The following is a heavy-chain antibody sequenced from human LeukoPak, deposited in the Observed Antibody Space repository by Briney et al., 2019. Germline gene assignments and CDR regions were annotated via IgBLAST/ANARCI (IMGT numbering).Heavy chain of an antibody. CDR3: VRDPDALDY. CDR2: IRSSSDII. V-gene: IGHV3-48*02. CDR1: GFTFSTYS. Sequence: GGSLRLSCAVSGFTFSTYSMNWVRQAPGKGREWVAYIRSSSDIIHYADSVKGRYTISRDIVVNSLYLQMNSLRDEDTAVYYCVRDPDALDYWGQGTLVTVSS. J-gene: IGHJ4*02. D-gene: IGHD2-8*01.